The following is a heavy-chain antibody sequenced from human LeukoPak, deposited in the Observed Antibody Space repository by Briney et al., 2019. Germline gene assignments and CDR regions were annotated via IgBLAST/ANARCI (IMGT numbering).Heavy chain of an antibody. J-gene: IGHJ4*02. CDR1: GGSISSSSYC. CDR2: IYYSGST. D-gene: IGHD6-19*01. V-gene: IGHV4-39*07. Sequence: SETLSLTCTVSGGSISSSSYCWGWIRQPPGKGLEWIGSIYYSGSTYYNPSLKSRVTISVDTSKNQFSLKLSSVTAADTAVYYCARDLVAGIAVAGNFDYWGQGTLVTVSS. CDR3: ARDLVAGIAVAGNFDY.